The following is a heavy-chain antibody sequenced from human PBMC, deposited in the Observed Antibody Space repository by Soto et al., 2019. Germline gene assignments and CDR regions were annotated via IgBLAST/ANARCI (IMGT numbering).Heavy chain of an antibody. V-gene: IGHV3-48*02. CDR3: ARDALVVVVAAPGGMDV. J-gene: IGHJ6*02. CDR1: GFTFSSYS. D-gene: IGHD2-15*01. CDR2: ISSSSSTI. Sequence: PXGSLKLSGAASGFTFSSYSMNLVRQAPGKGLEWVSYISSSSSTIYYADSVKGRFTISRDNAKNSLYLQMNSLRDEDTAVYYCARDALVVVVAAPGGMDVWGQGTTVTVSS.